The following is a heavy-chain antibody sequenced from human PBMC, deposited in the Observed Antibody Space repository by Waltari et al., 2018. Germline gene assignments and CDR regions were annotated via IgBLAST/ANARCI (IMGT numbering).Heavy chain of an antibody. J-gene: IGHJ6*03. D-gene: IGHD2-15*01. CDR1: GYTFTGYY. V-gene: IGHV1-2*02. CDR2: INPNSGGT. Sequence: QVQLVQSGAEVKKPGASVKVSCKASGYTFTGYYMHWVRQAPGQGLEWMGWINPNSGGTNYAQKFQGRVTMTRDTSINTAYMELSRLRSDDTAVYYCARDFLYCSGGSCYPYYYYYMDVWGKGTTVTISS. CDR3: ARDFLYCSGGSCYPYYYYYMDV.